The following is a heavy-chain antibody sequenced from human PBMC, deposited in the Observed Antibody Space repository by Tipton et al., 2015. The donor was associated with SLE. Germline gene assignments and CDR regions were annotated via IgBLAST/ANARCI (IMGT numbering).Heavy chain of an antibody. Sequence: SLRLSCTASGFTFSTYSMNWVRQAPGKGLEWVSGISGSGGSTYYADSVKGRFTISRDNSKKTLYLQMNSLRVEDTAVYYCARSIGAAGPPLDSWGQGTLVTVSS. D-gene: IGHD6-13*01. V-gene: IGHV3-23*01. CDR2: ISGSGGST. CDR1: GFTFSTYS. CDR3: ARSIGAAGPPLDS. J-gene: IGHJ4*02.